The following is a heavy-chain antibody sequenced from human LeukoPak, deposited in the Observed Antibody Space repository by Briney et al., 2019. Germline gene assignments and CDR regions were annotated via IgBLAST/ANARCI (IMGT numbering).Heavy chain of an antibody. V-gene: IGHV1-2*02. CDR3: ARVRSSSSDFDY. CDR2: INPNSGGT. CDR1: GYTFTGYY. Sequence: ASVKVSCKASGYTFTGYYMHWVRQAPGQGLEWMGWINPNSGGTNYAQKFQGRVTMTRDTSISTACMELSRLRSDDTAVYYCARVRSSSSDFDYWGQGTLVTVSS. J-gene: IGHJ4*02. D-gene: IGHD6-6*01.